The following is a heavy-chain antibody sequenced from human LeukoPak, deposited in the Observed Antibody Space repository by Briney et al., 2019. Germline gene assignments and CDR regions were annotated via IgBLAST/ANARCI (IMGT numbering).Heavy chain of an antibody. CDR2: INPNSGGT. D-gene: IGHD2-2*01. CDR1: GYTFTSYG. V-gene: IGHV1-2*02. CDR3: ASPHCSSSSCYFSTAFDI. Sequence: ASVKVSCKASGYTFTSYGISWVRQAPGQGLEWMGWINPNSGGTNYAQKFQGRVTMTRDTSISTAYMELSRQRSDDTAVYYCASPHCSSSSCYFSTAFDIWGQGTMVTVSS. J-gene: IGHJ3*02.